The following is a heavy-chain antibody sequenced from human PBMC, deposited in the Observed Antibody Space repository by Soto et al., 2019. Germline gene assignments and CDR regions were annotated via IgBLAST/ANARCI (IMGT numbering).Heavy chain of an antibody. CDR3: AREIQLWFDY. V-gene: IGHV1-3*01. Sequence: ASVKVSCKASRYIFAGYTIHWVRQAPGQRLEWMGWIKDCNGNTKYSQKFQGRVTITRDTSASTAYMELSSLRSEDTAVYYCAREIQLWFDYWGQGTLVTVSS. J-gene: IGHJ4*02. D-gene: IGHD5-18*01. CDR2: IKDCNGNT. CDR1: RYIFAGYT.